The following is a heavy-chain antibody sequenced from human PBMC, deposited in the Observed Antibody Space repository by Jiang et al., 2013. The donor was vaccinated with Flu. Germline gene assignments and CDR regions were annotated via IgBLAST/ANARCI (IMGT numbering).Heavy chain of an antibody. Sequence: SGGGVVQPGRSLRLSCAASGFTFSSYGMHWVRQAPGKGLEWVAVISYDGSNKYYADSVKGRFTISRDNSKNTLYLQMNSLRAEDTAVYYCAKDLGGVPALDYWGQGTLVTVSS. V-gene: IGHV3-30*18. J-gene: IGHJ4*02. CDR3: AKDLGGVPALDY. CDR1: GFTFSSYG. D-gene: IGHD2-2*01. CDR2: ISYDGSNK.